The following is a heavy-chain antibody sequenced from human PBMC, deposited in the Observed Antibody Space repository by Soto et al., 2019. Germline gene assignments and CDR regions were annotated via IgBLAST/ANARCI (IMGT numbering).Heavy chain of an antibody. CDR3: ARETDGMDV. CDR2: ISYDGSNK. J-gene: IGHJ6*02. CDR1: GFTFSSYA. V-gene: IGHV3-30-3*01. Sequence: QVQLVESGGGVVQPGRSLRLSCAASGFTFSSYARHWVRQAPGKGLEWVAVISYDGSNKYYADSVKGRFTISRDNSKNTLYLQMNSLRAEDTAVYYCARETDGMDVWGQGTTVTVSS. D-gene: IGHD1-1*01.